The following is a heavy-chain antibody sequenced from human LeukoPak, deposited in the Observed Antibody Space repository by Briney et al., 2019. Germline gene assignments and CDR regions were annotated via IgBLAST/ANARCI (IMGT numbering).Heavy chain of an antibody. Sequence: KTSETLSLTCAVYGGSFSGYYWSWIRQPPGKGLEWIGEINHSGSTNYNPSLKSRVTISVDTSKNQFSLKLSSVTAADTAVYYCARGLGLRYCTNGVCYRKGAFDIWGQGTMVTVSS. D-gene: IGHD2-8*01. CDR2: INHSGST. J-gene: IGHJ3*02. V-gene: IGHV4-34*01. CDR3: ARGLGLRYCTNGVCYRKGAFDI. CDR1: GGSFSGYY.